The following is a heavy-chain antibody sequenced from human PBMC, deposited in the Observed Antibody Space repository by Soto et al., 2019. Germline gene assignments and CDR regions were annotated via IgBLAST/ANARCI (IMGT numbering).Heavy chain of an antibody. CDR3: ARGLSGSPRAGYAFDI. V-gene: IGHV3-48*02. D-gene: IGHD1-26*01. J-gene: IGHJ3*02. CDR1: GFTFSSYS. Sequence: GGSLRLSCAASGFTFSSYSMNWVRQAPGKGLEWVSYISSSSSTIYYADSVKGRFTISRDNAKNSLYLQMNSLRDEDTAVYYCARGLSGSPRAGYAFDIWGQGTMVTVSS. CDR2: ISSSSSTI.